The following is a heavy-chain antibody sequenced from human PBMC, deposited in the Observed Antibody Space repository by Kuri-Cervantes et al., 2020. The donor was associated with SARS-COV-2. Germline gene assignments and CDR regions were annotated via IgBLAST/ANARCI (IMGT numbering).Heavy chain of an antibody. CDR3: ARQGGIVVVQAAL. V-gene: IGHV4-38-2*01. D-gene: IGHD2-2*01. J-gene: IGHJ4*02. CDR2: IYHSGST. CDR1: GYSISSGYY. Sequence: GSLRLSCAVSGYSISSGYYWGWIRQPPGKGLEWIGSIYHSGSTYYNPSLKSRVTISVDTSKNQFSLKLSSVTAADTAVYYCARQGGIVVVQAALWGQGTLVTVSS.